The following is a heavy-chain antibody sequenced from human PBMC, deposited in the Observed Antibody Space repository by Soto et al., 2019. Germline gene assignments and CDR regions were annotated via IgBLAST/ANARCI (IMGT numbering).Heavy chain of an antibody. Sequence: PSETLSLTCSVSGGSVSSGSHYWSWIRQPPGKPLEWIAYIYNTGNTDYNPSLRSRVTISVDVSKNQFSLRLGSVTAADTAVYYCARDRSDLLNSFDAFDVWGQGTLVTVSS. CDR1: GGSVSSGSHY. V-gene: IGHV4-61*01. D-gene: IGHD1-1*01. CDR2: IYNTGNT. CDR3: ARDRSDLLNSFDAFDV. J-gene: IGHJ3*01.